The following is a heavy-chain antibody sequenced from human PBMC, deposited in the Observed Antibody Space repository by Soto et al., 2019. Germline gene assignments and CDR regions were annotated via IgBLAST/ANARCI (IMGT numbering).Heavy chain of an antibody. CDR2: IYYSGST. D-gene: IGHD3-22*01. V-gene: IGHV4-30-4*01. Sequence: PSETLSLTCTFSGGSISSGDYYWSWIRQPPGKGLEWIGYIYYSGSTYYNPSLKSRVTISVDTSKNQFSLKLSSVTAADTAVYYCARETYYYDSSGRISWFDPWGQGTLVTVSS. CDR3: ARETYYYDSSGRISWFDP. CDR1: GGSISSGDYY. J-gene: IGHJ5*02.